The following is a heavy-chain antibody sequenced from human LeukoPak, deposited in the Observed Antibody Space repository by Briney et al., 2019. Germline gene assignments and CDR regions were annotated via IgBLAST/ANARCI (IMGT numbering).Heavy chain of an antibody. CDR2: LSGSSGST. CDR3: AKCPRVAGPYYFDY. CDR1: GFTFSSYA. D-gene: IGHD6-19*01. Sequence: GGSLRLSCAASGFTFSSYAMGWVRQAPGKGLEWVSTLSGSSGSTYYADSVKGRFTISRDNSKNTLYVQMNSLRVDDTAVYHCAKCPRVAGPYYFDYWGQGTLVTVSS. V-gene: IGHV3-23*01. J-gene: IGHJ4*02.